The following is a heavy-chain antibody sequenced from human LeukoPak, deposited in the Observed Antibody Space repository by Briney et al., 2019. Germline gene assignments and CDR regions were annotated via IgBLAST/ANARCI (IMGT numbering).Heavy chain of an antibody. CDR3: ARGEQLVLAFDI. V-gene: IGHV3-66*01. J-gene: IGHJ3*02. Sequence: GGSLRLSCAASGFXVSTKYMSWVRQAPGKGLEWVSVLYSGGYTYYADSVKGRFTISRDNSKNTLYLQMNSLRAEDTAVYYCARGEQLVLAFDIWGQGTMVTVSS. CDR2: LYSGGYT. CDR1: GFXVSTKY. D-gene: IGHD6-13*01.